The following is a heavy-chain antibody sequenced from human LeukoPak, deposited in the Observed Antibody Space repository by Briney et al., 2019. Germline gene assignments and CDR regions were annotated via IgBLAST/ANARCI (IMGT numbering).Heavy chain of an antibody. D-gene: IGHD2-2*01. J-gene: IGHJ6*04. CDR1: GFTVSSNY. V-gene: IGHV3-53*01. CDR3: ARDSYCSSTSCEYYYGMDV. Sequence: GGSLRLSCAASGFTVSSNYMSWVRQAPGKGLEWVSVIYSGGSTYYADSVKGRFTISRDNSKNTLYLQMNSLRAEDTAVYYCARDSYCSSTSCEYYYGMDVWGKGTTVTASS. CDR2: IYSGGST.